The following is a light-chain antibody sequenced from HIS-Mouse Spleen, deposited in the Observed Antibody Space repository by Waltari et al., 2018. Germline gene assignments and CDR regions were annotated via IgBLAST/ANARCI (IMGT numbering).Light chain of an antibody. J-gene: IGKJ3*01. Sequence: DIVMTQCPLSLPVTPGEPASISCRSSQSLLHSNGYNYLDWYLQKPGQSPQLLIYLGSNRASGVPDRFSGSGSGTDFTLKISRVEAEDVGVYYCMQALQTPFTFGPGTKVDIK. V-gene: IGKV2-28*01. CDR1: QSLLHSNGYNY. CDR2: LGS. CDR3: MQALQTPFT.